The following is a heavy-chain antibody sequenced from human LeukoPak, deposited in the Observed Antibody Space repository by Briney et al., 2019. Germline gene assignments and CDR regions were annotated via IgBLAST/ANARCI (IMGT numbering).Heavy chain of an antibody. D-gene: IGHD3-9*01. J-gene: IGHJ4*02. CDR3: AREYYDILTGYYGGSNPFDY. Sequence: PGGSLRLSCAASGFTFSSYGMHWVRQAPGKGLEWVAVIWYDGCNKYYADSVKGRFTISRDNSKNTLYLQMNSLRAEDTAVDYCAREYYDILTGYYGGSNPFDYWGQGTLVTVSS. V-gene: IGHV3-33*01. CDR1: GFTFSSYG. CDR2: IWYDGCNK.